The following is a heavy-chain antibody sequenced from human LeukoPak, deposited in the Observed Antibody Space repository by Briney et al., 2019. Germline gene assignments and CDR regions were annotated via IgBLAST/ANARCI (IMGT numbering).Heavy chain of an antibody. J-gene: IGHJ5*02. CDR1: GYTFTSYG. CDR2: MNPNSGNT. V-gene: IGHV1-8*03. Sequence: ASVKVSCKASGYTFTSYGISWVRQAPGQGLEWMGWMNPNSGNTGYAQKFQGRVTITRNTSISTAYMELSSLRSEDTAVYYCARGLGYCSSTSCYKLHPWGQGTLVTVSS. D-gene: IGHD2-2*02. CDR3: ARGLGYCSSTSCYKLHP.